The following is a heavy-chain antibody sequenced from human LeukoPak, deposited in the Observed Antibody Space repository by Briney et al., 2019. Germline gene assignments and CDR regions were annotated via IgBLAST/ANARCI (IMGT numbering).Heavy chain of an antibody. CDR2: ISAGSDHI. V-gene: IGHV3-23*01. J-gene: IGHJ4*02. CDR3: AKVVDY. Sequence: PGGSLRLSCAASGFTFSSHAMSWVRQAPGQGLEWVSAISAGSDHIYYAVSVKGRFTISRDNSKNTLYLQMNSLRAEDTAVYYCAKVVDYWGQGTLVTVSS. CDR1: GFTFSSHA.